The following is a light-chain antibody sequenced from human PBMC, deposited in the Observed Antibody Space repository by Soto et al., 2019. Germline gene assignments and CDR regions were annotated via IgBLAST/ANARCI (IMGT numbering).Light chain of an antibody. J-gene: IGKJ1*01. Sequence: EIVLTQSPATLSLSPGERVTLSCRASEHIGTFLAWYQRKLGQAPRLLVYDAANSATGRPPRFSGSWFGTDFSLTISALEPEDFALYYCQQRCMWHPTFGQGTKVEIK. CDR3: QQRCMWHPT. CDR2: DAA. CDR1: EHIGTF. V-gene: IGKV3-11*01.